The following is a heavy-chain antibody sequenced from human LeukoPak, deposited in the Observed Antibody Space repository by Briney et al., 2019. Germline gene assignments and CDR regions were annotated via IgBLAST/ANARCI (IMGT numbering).Heavy chain of an antibody. CDR3: ATGDYGAFDI. J-gene: IGHJ3*02. CDR1: GFIFSSYS. V-gene: IGHV3-21*01. Sequence: GGSLRLSCVASGFIFSSYSMNWVRQAPGKGLEWVSSISSSSSYIYYADSVKGRFTISRDNAKNSLYLQMNSLRAEDTAEYYCATGDYGAFDIWGQGTMVTVSS. CDR2: ISSSSSYI. D-gene: IGHD4-17*01.